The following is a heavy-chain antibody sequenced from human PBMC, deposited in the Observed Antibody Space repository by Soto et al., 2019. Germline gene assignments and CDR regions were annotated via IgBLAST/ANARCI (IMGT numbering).Heavy chain of an antibody. CDR3: VKETRGYYNGVFDY. D-gene: IGHD3-22*01. V-gene: IGHV3-23*01. Sequence: PGGSLRLSCVTSGFTFSNYAMSWVRQTPGKGLEWLSVISGSAFATSNADSMKGRFTISRDNSKNTLYLQMNSLRVEDTGIYFCVKETRGYYNGVFDYWGQGALVTVSS. CDR1: GFTFSNYA. J-gene: IGHJ4*02. CDR2: ISGSAFAT.